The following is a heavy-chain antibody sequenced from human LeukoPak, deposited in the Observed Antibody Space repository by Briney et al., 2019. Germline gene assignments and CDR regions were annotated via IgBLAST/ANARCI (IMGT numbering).Heavy chain of an antibody. CDR2: IRHSGST. Sequence: AGSLRLSCRASGFTFRNAWMSWVRQPPGKGLEWIGEIRHSGSTNYNPSLKSRVTISVDTSKNQFSLKLSSVTAADTAVYYCARLSNDWNGDDYWGQGTLVTVSS. CDR1: GFTFRNAW. J-gene: IGHJ4*02. CDR3: ARLSNDWNGDDY. D-gene: IGHD1-1*01. V-gene: IGHV4-34*01.